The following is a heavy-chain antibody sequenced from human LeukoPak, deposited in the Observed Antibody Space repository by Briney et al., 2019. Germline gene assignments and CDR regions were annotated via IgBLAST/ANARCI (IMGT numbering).Heavy chain of an antibody. J-gene: IGHJ6*02. CDR2: INPSGGST. CDR3: ARVRHQEWLRFSDYYYGMDV. V-gene: IGHV1-46*01. CDR1: GYTFTSYY. D-gene: IGHD5-12*01. Sequence: ASVKVSCKASGYTFTSYYMHWVRQAPGQGLEWMGIINPSGGSTSYAQKFQGRVTMTRDTSTSTVYMELSSLRSEDTAVYYCARVRHQEWLRFSDYYYGMDVWGQGTTVTVSS.